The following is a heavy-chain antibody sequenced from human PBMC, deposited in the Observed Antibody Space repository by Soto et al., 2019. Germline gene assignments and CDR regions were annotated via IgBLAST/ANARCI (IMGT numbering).Heavy chain of an antibody. D-gene: IGHD3-16*01. CDR1: GFTFSNSA. CDR3: ASRAYITPKY. Sequence: EVQLLESGGGLVQPGGSLRLSCAASGFTFSNSAMSWVRQAPGKGLEWVSTISGSGGTTYYADSVEGRFAISRDNSKNTLYLQMNSMRADDPAVYYCASRAYITPKYWGQGTLVTVSS. CDR2: ISGSGGTT. V-gene: IGHV3-23*01. J-gene: IGHJ4*02.